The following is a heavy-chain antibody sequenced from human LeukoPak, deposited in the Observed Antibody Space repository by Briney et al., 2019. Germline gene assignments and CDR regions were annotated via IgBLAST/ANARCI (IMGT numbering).Heavy chain of an antibody. Sequence: SQTLSLTCAISGDSVSSNSAAWNWIRQSPSRGLEWLGRTYYRSKWYNDYAVSVKSRITINPDTSKNQFSLQLNSVTPEDTAVYYCAREVAAAESDYYYYYYMDVWGKGTTVTVSS. D-gene: IGHD6-13*01. CDR1: GDSVSSNSAA. V-gene: IGHV6-1*01. J-gene: IGHJ6*03. CDR3: AREVAAAESDYYYYYYMDV. CDR2: TYYRSKWYN.